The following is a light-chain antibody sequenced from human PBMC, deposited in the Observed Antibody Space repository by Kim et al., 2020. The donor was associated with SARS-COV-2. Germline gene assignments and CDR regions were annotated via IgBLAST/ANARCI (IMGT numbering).Light chain of an antibody. J-gene: IGKJ4*01. CDR1: QGISNH. CDR2: AAS. V-gene: IGKV1-17*03. CDR3: LQHNNYPLT. Sequence: ASVGDRVTISCRASQGISNHLAWFQQKPGKVPKPLIYAASSLQSGVPSRFSGSGSGTEFTLTISSLQPEDSATYYCLQHNNYPLTFGGGTKVDIK.